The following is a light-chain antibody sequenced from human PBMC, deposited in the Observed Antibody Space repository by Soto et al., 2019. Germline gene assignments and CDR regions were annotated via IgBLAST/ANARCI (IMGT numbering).Light chain of an antibody. Sequence: QSVMTQPASVSGAPGLRVTISCTGSSSNIGAGYDVHWYQQLPGTAPKLLIYGNSNRPSGVPDRFSGSKSGTSASLAITGLQAEDEADYYCHFFKSRPTAYVFATATKVT. CDR1: SSNIGAGYD. V-gene: IGLV1-40*01. J-gene: IGLJ1*01. CDR2: GNS. CDR3: HFFKSRPTAYV.